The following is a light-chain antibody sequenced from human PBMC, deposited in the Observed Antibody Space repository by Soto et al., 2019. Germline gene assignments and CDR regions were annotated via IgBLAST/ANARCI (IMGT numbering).Light chain of an antibody. CDR2: DDG. J-gene: IGLJ2*01. CDR1: NIGRHS. CDR3: QVWDSSSDYSVV. Sequence: SYELTQAPSVSVAPGQTARITCGGNNIGRHSVHWFQQKPGQAPVLVVYDDGDRPSGIPDRFSGSNSGYTATLTISRVDAADEADYYCQVWDSSSDYSVVFGGGTQLTVL. V-gene: IGLV3-21*02.